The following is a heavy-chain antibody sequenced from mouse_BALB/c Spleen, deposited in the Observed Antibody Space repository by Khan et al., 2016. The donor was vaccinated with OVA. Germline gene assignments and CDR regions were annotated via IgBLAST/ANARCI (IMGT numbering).Heavy chain of an antibody. Sequence: VQLQQSGTVLARPGASVKMSCKASGYSFTSYLIHWVKQRPGQGLEWTGDIYPGNSDTSYNQKFKDKAELTAGTSASTAYMEVSNLTNEDSAVYYCTRGGYSSFAYWGQGPLVTVSA. CDR2: IYPGNSDT. CDR3: TRGGYSSFAY. J-gene: IGHJ3*01. D-gene: IGHD1-3*01. V-gene: IGHV1-5*01. CDR1: GYSFTSYL.